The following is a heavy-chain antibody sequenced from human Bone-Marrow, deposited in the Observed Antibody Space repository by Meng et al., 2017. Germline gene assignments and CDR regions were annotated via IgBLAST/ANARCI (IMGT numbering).Heavy chain of an antibody. D-gene: IGHD6-13*01. CDR1: GYTFPDYW. V-gene: IGHV1-2*06. CDR2: INPNSGGT. CDR3: ARGQMDSSSLGTNDY. Sequence: ASVKVSCKASGYTFPDYWLHWVRQAPGQGLEWMGRINPNSGGTNYAQKFQGRVTMTRDTSISTAYMELSRLRSDDTAVYYCARGQMDSSSLGTNDYWGQGTLVTVSS. J-gene: IGHJ4*02.